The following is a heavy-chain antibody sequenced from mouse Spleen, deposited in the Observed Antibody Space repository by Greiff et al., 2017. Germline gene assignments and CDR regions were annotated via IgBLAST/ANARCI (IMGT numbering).Heavy chain of an antibody. CDR3: TRWDDYGYYFDY. J-gene: IGHJ2*01. CDR2: IDPETGGT. Sequence: QVQLQQSGAELVRPGASVTLSCKASGYTFTDYEMHWVKQTPVHGLEWIGAIDPETGGTAYNQKFKGKAILTADKSSSTAYMELRSLTSEDSAVYYCTRWDDYGYYFDYWGQGTTLTVSS. D-gene: IGHD2-4*01. CDR1: GYTFTDYE. V-gene: IGHV1-15*01.